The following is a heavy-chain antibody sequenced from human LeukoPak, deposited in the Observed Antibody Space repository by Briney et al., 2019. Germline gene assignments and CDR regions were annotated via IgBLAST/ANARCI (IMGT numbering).Heavy chain of an antibody. CDR1: GFTFSSYG. CDR3: ARRAGAYSHPYDY. V-gene: IGHV3-23*01. J-gene: IGHJ4*02. D-gene: IGHD4/OR15-4a*01. Sequence: GGTLRLSCAASGFTFSSYGMSWVRQAPGKGLEWVSAISGSGGSTYYADSVKGRFTISRDNSKNTLYLQMNSLRAEDTAVYYCARRAGAYSHPYDYWGQGTLVTVS. CDR2: ISGSGGST.